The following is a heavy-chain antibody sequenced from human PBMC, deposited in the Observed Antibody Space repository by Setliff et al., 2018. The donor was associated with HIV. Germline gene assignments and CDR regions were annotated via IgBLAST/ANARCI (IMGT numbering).Heavy chain of an antibody. J-gene: IGHJ3*02. D-gene: IGHD2-8*01. CDR3: ARPTTGLGGGAAFDI. Sequence: PSETLSLTCAVYGGSFSGYYWSWIRQSPEKGLEWIGEIHHSRRTNYSPSLKSRVAISLDTSKNQFSLKLSSVTAADTAIYYCARPTTGLGGGAAFDIWGQGTMVTVSS. V-gene: IGHV4-34*01. CDR1: GGSFSGYY. CDR2: IHHSRRT.